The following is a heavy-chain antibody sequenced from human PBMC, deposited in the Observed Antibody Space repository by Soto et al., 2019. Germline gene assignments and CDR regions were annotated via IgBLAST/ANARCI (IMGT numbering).Heavy chain of an antibody. CDR2: IIPILGIA. CDR3: ARNWYCSSTSCYVSGTETNFDY. Sequence: GASVKVSCKASGGTFSSYTISWVRQAPGQGLEWMGRIIPILGIANYAQKFQGRVTITADKSTSTAYMELSSLRSEDTAVYYCARNWYCSSTSCYVSGTETNFDYWGQGTLVTVSS. D-gene: IGHD2-2*01. CDR1: GGTFSSYT. J-gene: IGHJ4*02. V-gene: IGHV1-69*02.